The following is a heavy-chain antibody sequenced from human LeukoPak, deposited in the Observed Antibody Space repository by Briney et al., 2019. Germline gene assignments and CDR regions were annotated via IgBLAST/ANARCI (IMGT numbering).Heavy chain of an antibody. V-gene: IGHV3-23*01. CDR3: VRGSRGNYDT. CDR1: GFTFSSHA. J-gene: IGHJ5*02. Sequence: GASLRLSCAASGFTFSSHAMCWVRQAPGKGLQWVSSITSSGDNTYYADSVNGRFTISRDNTKNTLHLQVNSLRAEDTAVYYCVRGSRGNYDTWGQGTLVTVSS. D-gene: IGHD3-22*01. CDR2: ITSSGDNT.